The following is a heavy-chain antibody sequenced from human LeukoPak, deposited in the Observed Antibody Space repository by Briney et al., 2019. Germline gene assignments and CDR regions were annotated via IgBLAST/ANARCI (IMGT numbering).Heavy chain of an antibody. D-gene: IGHD5-18*01. CDR2: IRYDGSNK. CDR1: GFTFSSYG. CDR3: AKNNADTAMVNSYYYYYMDV. V-gene: IGHV3-30*02. J-gene: IGHJ6*03. Sequence: GGSLRVSCAASGFTFSSYGMHWVRQAPGKGLEWVAFIRYDGSNKYYADSVKGRFTISRDNSKNTLYLQMNSLRAEDTAVYYCAKNNADTAMVNSYYYYYMDVWGKGTTVTISS.